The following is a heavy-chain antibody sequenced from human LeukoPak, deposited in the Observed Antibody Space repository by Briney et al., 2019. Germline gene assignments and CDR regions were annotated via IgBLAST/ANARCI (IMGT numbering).Heavy chain of an antibody. D-gene: IGHD3-22*01. J-gene: IGHJ4*02. V-gene: IGHV3-66*01. CDR3: SRGMIVGYYYFDY. CDR2: IYSGGST. CDR1: GFTVSSNY. Sequence: GGSLRLSCAASGFTVSSNYMSWVRPAPGKGLEWVSVIYSGGSTYYADSVKGRFTISRDNSKNTLYLQMNSLRPEDTAVYYCSRGMIVGYYYFDYWGQGTLVTVSS.